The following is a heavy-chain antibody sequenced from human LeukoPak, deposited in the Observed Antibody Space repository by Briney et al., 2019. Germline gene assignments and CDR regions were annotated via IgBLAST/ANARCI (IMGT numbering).Heavy chain of an antibody. CDR1: GGSISSSSYY. V-gene: IGHV4-39*01. CDR3: ARGGGIYPIDY. Sequence: SETLSLTCTVSGGSISSSSYYWGWIRQPPGKGLEWIGSIYYSGSTYYNPSLKSRVTISVDTSKNQFSLKLSSVTDADTAVYFCARGGGIYPIDYWGQGTLVTVSS. D-gene: IGHD1-26*01. J-gene: IGHJ4*02. CDR2: IYYSGST.